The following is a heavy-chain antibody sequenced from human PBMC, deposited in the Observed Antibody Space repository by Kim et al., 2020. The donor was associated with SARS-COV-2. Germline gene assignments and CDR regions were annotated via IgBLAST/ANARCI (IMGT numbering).Heavy chain of an antibody. CDR2: STI. CDR3: ARYGDYVDY. V-gene: IGHV3-11*01. J-gene: IGHJ4*02. Sequence: STIYYADSVKGRFTISRDNAKNSLYLQMNSLRAEDTAVYYCARYGDYVDYWGQGTLVTVSS. D-gene: IGHD4-17*01.